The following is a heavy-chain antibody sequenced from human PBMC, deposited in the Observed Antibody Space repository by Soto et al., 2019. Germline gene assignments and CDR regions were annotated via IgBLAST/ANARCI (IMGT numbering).Heavy chain of an antibody. D-gene: IGHD2-2*01. Sequence: SVKVSCKASGGTFSSYAISWVRQAPGQGLEWMGGIIPIFGTANYAQKFQGRVTITADESTSTAYMELSSLRSEDTAVYYCARDTPDIVLVPAEDYYGMDVWGQGTTVTVSS. CDR3: ARDTPDIVLVPAEDYYGMDV. CDR1: GGTFSSYA. J-gene: IGHJ6*02. V-gene: IGHV1-69*13. CDR2: IIPIFGTA.